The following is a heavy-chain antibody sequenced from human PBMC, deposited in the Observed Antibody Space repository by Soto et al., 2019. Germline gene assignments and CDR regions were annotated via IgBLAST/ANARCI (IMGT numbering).Heavy chain of an antibody. J-gene: IGHJ6*02. V-gene: IGHV3-30*18. CDR1: GFTFSSYG. CDR2: ISYDGSNK. Sequence: PGGSLRLSCAASGFTFSSYGMHWVRQAPGKGLEWVAVISYDGSNKYYADSVKGRFTISRDNSKNTLYLQMNSLRAEDTAVYYCAKDRRAFYYYYGMDVWGQGTTVTVSS. CDR3: AKDRRAFYYYYGMDV.